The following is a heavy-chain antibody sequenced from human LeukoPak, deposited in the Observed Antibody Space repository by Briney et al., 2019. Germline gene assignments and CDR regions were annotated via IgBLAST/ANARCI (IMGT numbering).Heavy chain of an antibody. V-gene: IGHV6-1*01. D-gene: IGHD2-2*01. CDR3: ARDRHPQPLGFVVVPARGYYFDY. CDR1: GDSVSSNSAA. Sequence: SQTLSLTCAISGDSVSSNSAAWNWIRQSPSRGLEWLGRTYYRSKWYNDYAVSVKSRITINPDTSKNQFSLQLNSVTPEDTAVYYCARDRHPQPLGFVVVPARGYYFDYWGQGTLVTVSS. CDR2: TYYRSKWYN. J-gene: IGHJ4*02.